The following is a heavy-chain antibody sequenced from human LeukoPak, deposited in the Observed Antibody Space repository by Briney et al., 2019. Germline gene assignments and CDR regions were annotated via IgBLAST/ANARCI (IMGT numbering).Heavy chain of an antibody. D-gene: IGHD2-2*01. CDR2: IYTSGST. V-gene: IGHV4-61*02. CDR3: ARRAFSAYMDV. CDR1: GGSISSGSYY. Sequence: PSETLSLTCTVSGGSISSGSYYWSWIRQPAGKGLEWIGRIYTSGSTNYNPSLKSRVTILVDTSKNQFSLKLSSVTAADTAVYYCARRAFSAYMDVWGKGTTVTVSS. J-gene: IGHJ6*03.